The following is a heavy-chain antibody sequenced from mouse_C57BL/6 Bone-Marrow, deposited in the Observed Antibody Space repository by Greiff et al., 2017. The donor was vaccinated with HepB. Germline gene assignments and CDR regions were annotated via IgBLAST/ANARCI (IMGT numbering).Heavy chain of an antibody. CDR2: IYPGSGST. D-gene: IGHD2-2*01. V-gene: IGHV1-55*01. J-gene: IGHJ1*03. CDR1: GYTFTSYW. CDR3: ARLGRGLRRGHWYFDV. Sequence: VQLQQPGAELVKPGASVKMSCKASGYTFTSYWITWVKQRPGQGLEWIGDIYPGSGSTNYNEKFKSKATLTVDTSSSTAYMQLSSLTSEDSAVYYCARLGRGLRRGHWYFDVWGTGTTVTVSS.